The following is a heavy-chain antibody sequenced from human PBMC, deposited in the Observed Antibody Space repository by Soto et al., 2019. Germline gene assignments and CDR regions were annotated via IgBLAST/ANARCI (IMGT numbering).Heavy chain of an antibody. J-gene: IGHJ6*02. CDR3: ARAPVATISSYYYYYGMDV. V-gene: IGHV1-69*13. CDR2: IIPIFGTA. CDR1: GGTFSSYA. D-gene: IGHD5-12*01. Sequence: SVTVSCPTSGGTFSSYAISWVRQDPGQLLEWMGGIIPIFGTANYAQKFQGRVTITADESTSTAYMELSSLRSEDTAVYYCARAPVATISSYYYYYGMDVWGQGTTVTVSS.